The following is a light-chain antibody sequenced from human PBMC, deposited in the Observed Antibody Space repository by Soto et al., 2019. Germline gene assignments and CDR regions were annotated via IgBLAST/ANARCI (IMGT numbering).Light chain of an antibody. J-gene: IGLJ2*01. CDR3: CSYAGGTSWV. CDR1: SSDVGNYNL. V-gene: IGLV2-23*01. CDR2: DGY. Sequence: QSALTQPASVSGSPGQSITISCTGTSSDVGNYNLVSWYQQQPGKAPKVKIYDGYKRASGVSDRFPGSKSGNTASLTISGLEAEDEADYHCCSYAGGTSWVFGGGTKLTVL.